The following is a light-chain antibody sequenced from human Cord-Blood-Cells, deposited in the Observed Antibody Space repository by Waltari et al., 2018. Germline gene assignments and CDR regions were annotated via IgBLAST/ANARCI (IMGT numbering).Light chain of an antibody. CDR2: RAS. CDR1: QSVLYSSNNKNY. V-gene: IGKV4-1*01. Sequence: DIVMTQSPDSLAVSLGERATINCKSSQSVLYSSNNKNYLAWYQQKPGQPPKLLIYRASTRESGVPDRFSGSGSGTDFTLTSSSLQAEDVAVYYCQQYYSTPFTFGPGTKVDIK. CDR3: QQYYSTPFT. J-gene: IGKJ3*01.